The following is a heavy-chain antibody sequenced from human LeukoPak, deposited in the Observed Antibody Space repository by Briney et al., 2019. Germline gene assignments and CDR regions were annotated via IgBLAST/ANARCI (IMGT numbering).Heavy chain of an antibody. J-gene: IGHJ4*02. V-gene: IGHV4-39*07. D-gene: IGHD6-6*01. CDR2: IYYSGTT. Sequence: SETLSLTCTVSGGSISSTSHHWGWIRQPPGKGLEWIGSIYYSGTTYYKPSLRSRVTISIDTSKNQFSLRLTSVTAADTAVYYCARESSSSPDYWGQGTLVTVSS. CDR3: ARESSSSPDY. CDR1: GGSISSTSHH.